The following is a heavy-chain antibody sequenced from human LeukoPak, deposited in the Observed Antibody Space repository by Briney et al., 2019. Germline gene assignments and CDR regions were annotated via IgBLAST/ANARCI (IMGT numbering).Heavy chain of an antibody. Sequence: GGSLRLSCAASGFTFSNAWMSWVRQAPGKGREWVGRIRSKTDGGTTDYAAPVKGRFTISRDDSRNTLYLQMSSLKTEDTAVYYCTKSVDCSRTSCDSWGQGTLDTVSS. V-gene: IGHV3-15*01. D-gene: IGHD2-2*01. J-gene: IGHJ5*01. CDR2: IRSKTDGGTT. CDR1: GFTFSNAW. CDR3: TKSVDCSRTSCDS.